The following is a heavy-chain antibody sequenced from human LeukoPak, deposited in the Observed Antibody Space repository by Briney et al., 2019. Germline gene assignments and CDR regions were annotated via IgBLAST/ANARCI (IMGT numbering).Heavy chain of an antibody. Sequence: SETLSLTCAVYGGSFSGYYWSWIRQPPGKGLEWIGEINHSGSTYYNPSLKSRVTISVDTSKNQFSLKLSSVTAADTAVYYCAGMVRGVIKLDYWGQRTLVTVSS. J-gene: IGHJ4*02. CDR2: INHSGST. V-gene: IGHV4-34*01. D-gene: IGHD3-10*01. CDR1: GGSFSGYY. CDR3: AGMVRGVIKLDY.